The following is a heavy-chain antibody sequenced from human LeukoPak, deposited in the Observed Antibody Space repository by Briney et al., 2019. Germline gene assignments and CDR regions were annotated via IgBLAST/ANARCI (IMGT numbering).Heavy chain of an antibody. CDR3: ARIPTRAKNYYYYYMDV. CDR1: GYSFTSYW. Sequence: GESLKISCKGSGYSFTSYWIGWGRQMPGKGLEWMGIIYPGDSDTRYSPSFQGQVTISADKSISTAYLQWSSLKASDTAMYYCARIPTRAKNYYYYYMDVWGKGTTVTVSS. J-gene: IGHJ6*03. CDR2: IYPGDSDT. V-gene: IGHV5-51*01.